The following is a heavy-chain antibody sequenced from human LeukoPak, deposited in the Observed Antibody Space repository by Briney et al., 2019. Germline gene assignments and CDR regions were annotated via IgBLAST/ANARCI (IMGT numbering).Heavy chain of an antibody. V-gene: IGHV4-39*07. J-gene: IGHJ4*02. CDR1: GGSISSSSYY. D-gene: IGHD3-22*01. CDR2: INHSGST. Sequence: SETLSLTCTVSGGSISSSSYYWSWIRQPPGKGLEWIGEINHSGSTNYNPSLKSRVTISVDTSKNQFSLKLSSVTAADTAVYYCASVAVGGYFLKKGLDWGQGTLVTVSS. CDR3: ASVAVGGYFLKKGLD.